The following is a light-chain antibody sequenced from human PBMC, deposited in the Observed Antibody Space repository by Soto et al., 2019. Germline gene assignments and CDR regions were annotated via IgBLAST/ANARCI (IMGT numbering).Light chain of an antibody. Sequence: DIQMTQSPSSLSSSVGDRVTITCRASQSISSYLNWYQQKPGKAPKLLIYAASSLPSGIPARFSGSGSGTDFTLTISSLQPEDFATYYCQQSYSTPSTFGEGTKVEIK. CDR3: QQSYSTPST. CDR1: QSISSY. J-gene: IGKJ4*01. CDR2: AAS. V-gene: IGKV1-39*01.